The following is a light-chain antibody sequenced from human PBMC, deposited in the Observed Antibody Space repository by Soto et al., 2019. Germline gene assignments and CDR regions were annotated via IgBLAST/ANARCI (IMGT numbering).Light chain of an antibody. CDR3: QQYGNSPFT. Sequence: EIVLTQSPGTLSLSPGERATLSCRASQSVSSNYLTWYQQKPGQAPRLLIYGASSRATGIPDRFSGSGSGTDFTLTISRLEPEDFAVYYCQQYGNSPFTFGPGTKVHIK. CDR2: GAS. CDR1: QSVSSNY. V-gene: IGKV3-20*01. J-gene: IGKJ3*01.